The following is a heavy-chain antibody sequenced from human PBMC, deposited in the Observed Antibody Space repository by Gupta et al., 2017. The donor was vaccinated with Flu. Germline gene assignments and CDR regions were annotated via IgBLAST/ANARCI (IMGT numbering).Heavy chain of an antibody. J-gene: IGHJ4*02. CDR2: ISSSGSTI. CDR3: ARRDNPYSSSWYFDY. CDR1: GFTFSSYE. V-gene: IGHV3-48*03. D-gene: IGHD6-13*01. Sequence: EVQLVESGGGLVQPGGSLRLSCAASGFTFSSYELNWVRQAPGKGLEWVSYISSSGSTIYYADSVKGRFTISRDNAKNSLYLQMNSLRAEDTAVYYCARRDNPYSSSWYFDYWGQGTLVTVSS.